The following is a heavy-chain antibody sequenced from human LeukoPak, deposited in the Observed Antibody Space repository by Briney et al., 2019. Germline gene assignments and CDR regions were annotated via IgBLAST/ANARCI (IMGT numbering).Heavy chain of an antibody. J-gene: IGHJ6*02. D-gene: IGHD2-2*01. V-gene: IGHV3-30*18. CDR3: AKAHCSSTSCYPNYYYYYGMDV. CDR1: GFTFSSYG. CDR2: ISYDGSNK. Sequence: GGSLRLSCAASGFTFSSYGMHWVRQAPGKGLEWVAAISYDGSNKYYADSVKGRFTISRDNSKNTLYLQMNSLRAEDTAVYYCAKAHCSSTSCYPNYYYYYGMDVWGQGTTVTVSS.